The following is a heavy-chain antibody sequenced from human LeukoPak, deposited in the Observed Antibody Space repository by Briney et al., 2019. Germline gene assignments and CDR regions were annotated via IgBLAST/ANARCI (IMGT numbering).Heavy chain of an antibody. CDR3: ARFVDTSAFDI. J-gene: IGHJ3*02. CDR2: IYYSGST. D-gene: IGHD5-18*01. CDR1: GGSISSYY. V-gene: IGHV4-59*01. Sequence: PSETLSLTCTVSGGSISSYYWSWIRQPPGKGLEWIGYIYYSGSTNYNPSLKSRVTISVDTSKNQFSLKLSSVTAADTAVYYCARFVDTSAFDIWGQGTMVTVSS.